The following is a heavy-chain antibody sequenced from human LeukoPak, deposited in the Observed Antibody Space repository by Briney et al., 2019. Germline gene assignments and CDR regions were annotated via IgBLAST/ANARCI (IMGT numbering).Heavy chain of an antibody. D-gene: IGHD6-13*01. Sequence: ASVKVSCKASGYIFTSYGISWVRQAPGQGLEWMGWISAYNGNTNYAQKLQGRVTMTTDTSTSTAYMELSSLRSEDTAVYYCARGRGIAAAGTVYFDYWGQGTLVTVSS. J-gene: IGHJ4*02. V-gene: IGHV1-18*01. CDR2: ISAYNGNT. CDR3: ARGRGIAAAGTVYFDY. CDR1: GYIFTSYG.